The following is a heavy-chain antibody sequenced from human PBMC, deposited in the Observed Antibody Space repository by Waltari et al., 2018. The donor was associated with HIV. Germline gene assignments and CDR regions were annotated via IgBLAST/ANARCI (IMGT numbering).Heavy chain of an antibody. Sequence: QVQLVESGGGVVQPGRSLRLSGAASGFIFSGHHMHWVRQAPGKGVEWVSIILNDGRNKYYADTVKDRFTISRDNSKNTLYLEMNSLRAEDTAVYYCARDVRGGKVDYWGQGTLVIVSS. D-gene: IGHD2-15*01. CDR3: ARDVRGGKVDY. CDR2: ILNDGRNK. J-gene: IGHJ4*02. CDR1: GFIFSGHH. V-gene: IGHV3-33*01.